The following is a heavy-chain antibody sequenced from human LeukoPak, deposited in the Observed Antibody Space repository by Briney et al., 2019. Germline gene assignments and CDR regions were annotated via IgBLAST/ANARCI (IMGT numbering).Heavy chain of an antibody. D-gene: IGHD6-13*01. J-gene: IGHJ4*02. Sequence: GRSLRLSCAASGFTFDDYAMHWVRQAAGKGLEWVSGISWNSGSIGYADSVKGRFTISGDNAKNSLYLQMNSLRAEDMALYYCAKGYAAAVTGVYFDYCGQGTLATVSS. CDR3: AKGYAAAVTGVYFDY. CDR2: ISWNSGSI. CDR1: GFTFDDYA. V-gene: IGHV3-9*03.